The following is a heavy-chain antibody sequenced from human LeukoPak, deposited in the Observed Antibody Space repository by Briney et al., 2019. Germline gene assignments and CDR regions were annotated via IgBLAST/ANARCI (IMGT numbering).Heavy chain of an antibody. V-gene: IGHV4-59*08. Sequence: SETLSLTCTVSGGSISSYYWSWIRQPPGKGLEWIGYIYYSGSTNYNPSLKSRVTISVDTSKNQFSLKLSSVTAADTAVYYCARHGPGLSTGFDYWGQGTLVTVSS. CDR3: ARHGPGLSTGFDY. CDR1: GGSISSYY. CDR2: IYYSGST. J-gene: IGHJ4*02. D-gene: IGHD2/OR15-2a*01.